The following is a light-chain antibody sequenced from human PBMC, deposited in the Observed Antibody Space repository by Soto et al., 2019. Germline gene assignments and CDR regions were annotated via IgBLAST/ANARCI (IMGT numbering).Light chain of an antibody. V-gene: IGKV3-20*01. Sequence: EIVLTQSPGTLSLSPGERATLSCRASQSVSSSYLAWYQQKPGQAPRLLIYGASSRATGIPDRFSGSGSGTDFTLTISRLEPEDLALYYCQQYGSSPCFGPGTKVDIK. J-gene: IGKJ3*01. CDR2: GAS. CDR3: QQYGSSPC. CDR1: QSVSSSY.